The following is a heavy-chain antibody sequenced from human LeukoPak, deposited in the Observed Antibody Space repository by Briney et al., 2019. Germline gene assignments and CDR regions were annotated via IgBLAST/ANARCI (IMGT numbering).Heavy chain of an antibody. V-gene: IGHV3-30*18. CDR3: AKDQFSH. J-gene: IGHJ4*02. CDR2: ISYDGSNK. CDR1: GFTFSSYG. Sequence: GRSLRLSCAASGFTFSSYGMHWVRQAPGKGLEWVAVISYDGSNKYYADSVKGRFTISRDNSKNTLYLQMNSLRAEDTAVYYCAKDQFSHWGQGTLVTVSS.